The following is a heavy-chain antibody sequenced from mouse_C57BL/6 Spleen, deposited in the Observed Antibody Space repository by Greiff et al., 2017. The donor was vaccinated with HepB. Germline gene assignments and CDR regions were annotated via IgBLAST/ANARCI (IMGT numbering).Heavy chain of an antibody. CDR3: ARGGNYAMDY. CDR1: GYTFTDYY. CDR2: INPYNGGT. V-gene: IGHV1-19*01. Sequence: EVQLQQSGPVLVKPGASVKMSCKASGYTFTDYYMNWVKQSHGKSLEWIGVINPYNGGTSYNQKFKGKATLTVDKSSSTAYMELNSLTSEDSAVNDCARGGNYAMDYWGQGTSVTVSA. J-gene: IGHJ4*01.